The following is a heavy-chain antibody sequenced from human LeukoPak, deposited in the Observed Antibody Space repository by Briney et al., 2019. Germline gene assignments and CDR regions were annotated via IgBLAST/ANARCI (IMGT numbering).Heavy chain of an antibody. J-gene: IGHJ4*02. CDR2: IWYDGSKK. Sequence: GGSLRLSCAASGFTFSSHGIHWVRQAPGKGLEWVAIIWYDGSKKYYADSVKGRFTISRDNSKNTLYLQMNSLRPEDTAVYYCAKDVNMWLRTVDYWGQGTLVTVSS. CDR1: GFTFSSHG. CDR3: AKDVNMWLRTVDY. V-gene: IGHV3-33*06. D-gene: IGHD2-21*01.